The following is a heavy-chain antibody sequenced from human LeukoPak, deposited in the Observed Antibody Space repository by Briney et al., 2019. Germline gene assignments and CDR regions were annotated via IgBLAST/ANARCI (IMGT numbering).Heavy chain of an antibody. Sequence: SETLSLTCTVSGDSINSGDYYWSWIRQPPGKGLEWIGYIYYSGSTYYHPSLKSRVTISLDTSKNQFSLKLSSVTAADTAVYYCARHSSSGWSLPFDYWGQGTLVTVSS. J-gene: IGHJ4*02. CDR1: GDSINSGDYY. D-gene: IGHD6-19*01. CDR2: IYYSGST. CDR3: ARHSSSGWSLPFDY. V-gene: IGHV4-30-4*01.